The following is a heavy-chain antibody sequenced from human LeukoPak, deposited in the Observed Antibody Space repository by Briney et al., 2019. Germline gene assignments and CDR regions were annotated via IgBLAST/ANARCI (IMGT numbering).Heavy chain of an antibody. CDR2: IKQDGSVL. D-gene: IGHD6-19*01. CDR1: GFTFSSFW. J-gene: IGHJ3*02. Sequence: SGGSLRLSCAASGFTFSSFWMSWVRQAPGKGLEWVANIKQDGSVLYYVDSVKGRFTISRDNAKNALYLQMNSLRAEDTAVYYCARDNGRQWLVRGTDAFDIWGQGTMVTVSS. CDR3: ARDNGRQWLVRGTDAFDI. V-gene: IGHV3-7*01.